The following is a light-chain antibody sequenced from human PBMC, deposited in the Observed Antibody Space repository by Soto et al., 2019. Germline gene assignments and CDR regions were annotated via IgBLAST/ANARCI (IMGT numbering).Light chain of an antibody. CDR1: QSISSW. CDR2: DAS. J-gene: IGKJ5*01. Sequence: DIQMTQSPSTLSGSVGDRVTITCRASQSISSWLAWYQQKPGKAHKLLIYDASSLESGVQSRFSGSGSGTEFTLTIRSLQPDDFATYYCQQYNSYSITVGQGTRLEIK. CDR3: QQYNSYSIT. V-gene: IGKV1-5*01.